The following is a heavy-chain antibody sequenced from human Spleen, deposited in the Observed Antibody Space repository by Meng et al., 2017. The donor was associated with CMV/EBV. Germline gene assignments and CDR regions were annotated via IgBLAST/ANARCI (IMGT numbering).Heavy chain of an antibody. CDR3: TTGMGPLRYYGMDV. V-gene: IGHV3-15*01. Sequence: GESLKIYCAASGFTFSDAWMNWVRQAPGKGMEWVGRIKRNSDGATTEYAAPLKGRFTISTDDSKNTLYLQINSLKTADTGVYYCTTGMGPLRYYGMDVWGQGTTVTVSS. J-gene: IGHJ6*02. D-gene: IGHD2-8*01. CDR2: IKRNSDGATT. CDR1: GFTFSDAW.